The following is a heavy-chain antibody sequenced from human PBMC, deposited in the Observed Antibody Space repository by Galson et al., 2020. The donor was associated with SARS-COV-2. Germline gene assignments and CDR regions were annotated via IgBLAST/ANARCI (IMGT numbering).Heavy chain of an antibody. D-gene: IGHD2-2*01. V-gene: IGHV4-39*01. CDR3: AGTYCSSTSCYDGDYYYGMDV. CDR1: GGSISSSSYY. J-gene: IGHJ6*02. Sequence: SETLSLTCTVSGGSISSSSYYWGWIRQPPGKGLEWIGSIYYSGSTYYNPSLKSRVTISVDTSKNQFSLKLSSVTAADTAVYYCAGTYCSSTSCYDGDYYYGMDVWGQGTTVTVSS. CDR2: IYYSGST.